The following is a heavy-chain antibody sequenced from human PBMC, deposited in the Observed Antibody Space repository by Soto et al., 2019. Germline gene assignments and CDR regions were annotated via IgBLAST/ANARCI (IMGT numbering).Heavy chain of an antibody. Sequence: ASETLSLTCAVYGGSFSCYYWSWIRQPPGKGLEWIGEINHSGSTNYNPSLKSRVTISVDTPKNQFSLKLSSVTAADTAVYYCARGFGFWSGQPARPIDYWGQGTLVTVSS. CDR3: ARGFGFWSGQPARPIDY. V-gene: IGHV4-34*01. D-gene: IGHD3-3*01. CDR1: GGSFSCYY. CDR2: INHSGST. J-gene: IGHJ4*02.